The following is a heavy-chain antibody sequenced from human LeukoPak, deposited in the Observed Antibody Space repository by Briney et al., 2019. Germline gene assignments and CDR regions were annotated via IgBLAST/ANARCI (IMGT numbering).Heavy chain of an antibody. CDR2: INPTSGYI. CDR3: ARFVEAHTYYFDY. V-gene: IGHV3-21*01. J-gene: IGHJ4*02. D-gene: IGHD3-10*01. CDR1: GFTFTSYT. Sequence: GGSLRLSCAASGFTFTSYTMNWVRQAPGKGLEWVLSINPTSGYIYYSDSVKGRFTISRDNAKKSFYLQMNSLRAEDTAVYYCARFVEAHTYYFDYWGQGTLVAVSS.